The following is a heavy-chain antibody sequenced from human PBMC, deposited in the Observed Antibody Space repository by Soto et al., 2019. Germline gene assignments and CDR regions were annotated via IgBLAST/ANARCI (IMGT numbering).Heavy chain of an antibody. Sequence: QVQLVHSGAGVKKPGASGKVSCKASGYTFTSYDINWVRQATGQGLEWRGWMNPNSGNTGNAPKFQGRITMTRNTSISTAYMELSSLRSEDTAVYYCARGSKGSSWYAYWFDPWGQGTLVTVSS. V-gene: IGHV1-8*01. CDR1: GYTFTSYD. CDR2: MNPNSGNT. CDR3: ARGSKGSSWYAYWFDP. D-gene: IGHD6-13*01. J-gene: IGHJ5*02.